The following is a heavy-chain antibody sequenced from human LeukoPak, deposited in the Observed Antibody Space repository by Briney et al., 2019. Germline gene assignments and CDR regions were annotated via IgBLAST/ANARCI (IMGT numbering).Heavy chain of an antibody. CDR2: IKSKSYGGTT. Sequence: PGGSLRLSCTASGFPFGDYAVSWVRQAPGKGLGGVGFIKSKSYGGTTQYAASVKGRFTISRDDSKSIAYLQMNSLKSEDTAVYYCTRVVGYCSGGSCYSAAFDIWGQGTMVTVSS. V-gene: IGHV3-49*04. CDR3: TRVVGYCSGGSCYSAAFDI. J-gene: IGHJ3*02. D-gene: IGHD2-15*01. CDR1: GFPFGDYA.